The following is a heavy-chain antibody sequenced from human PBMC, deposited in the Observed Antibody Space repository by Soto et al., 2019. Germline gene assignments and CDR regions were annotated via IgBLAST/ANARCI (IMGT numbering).Heavy chain of an antibody. CDR3: AFESSGTRGLDV. D-gene: IGHD3-22*01. J-gene: IGHJ6*02. CDR1: GGTFRSYV. V-gene: IGHV1-69*18. Sequence: QEQLVQSGAEVQKAGSSVKVSCKASGGTFRSYVITWVRQAPGQGLEWMGRSIPIFDTTNYAQKSQGRVTSIADESNNTANMELSNMSSEDAAVSSCAFESSGTRGLDVWGQGTTVTVSS. CDR2: SIPIFDTT.